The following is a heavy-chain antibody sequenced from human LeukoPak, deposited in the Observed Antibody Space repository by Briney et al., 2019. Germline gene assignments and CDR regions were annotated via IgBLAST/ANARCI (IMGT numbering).Heavy chain of an antibody. CDR1: GFTFSRYW. CDR3: ARELPFDY. J-gene: IGHJ4*02. CDR2: ISGDGSTT. V-gene: IGHV3-74*01. Sequence: GGSLRLSCTASGFTFSRYWMHGVRQAPGKGLVWVSRISGDGSTTNYAESVKGRFTISRDNAKNTLYLQMNSLRAEDTAVYYCARELPFDYWGQGTLVTVAS.